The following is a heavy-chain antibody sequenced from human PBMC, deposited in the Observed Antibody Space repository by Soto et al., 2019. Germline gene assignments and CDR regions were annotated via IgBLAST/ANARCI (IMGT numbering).Heavy chain of an antibody. V-gene: IGHV3-33*01. CDR3: AREVNPYYYYYYGMDV. Sequence: QVQLVESGGGVVQAGRSLRLSCAASGFTFSSYGMHWVRQAPGKGLEWVAVIWYDGSNKYYADSVKGRFTISRDNSKNTLYLQMNSLRAEDTAVYYCAREVNPYYYYYYGMDVWGQGTTVTVSS. CDR2: IWYDGSNK. J-gene: IGHJ6*02. CDR1: GFTFSSYG.